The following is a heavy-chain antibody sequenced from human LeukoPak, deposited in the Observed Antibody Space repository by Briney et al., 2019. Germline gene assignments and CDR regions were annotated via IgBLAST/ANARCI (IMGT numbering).Heavy chain of an antibody. D-gene: IGHD6-13*01. CDR1: GFTFSSYG. CDR2: IWYDGSNK. CDR3: ASSWISAAAGRSAFDY. V-gene: IGHV3-33*01. J-gene: IGHJ4*02. Sequence: GGSLRLSCAASGFTFSSYGMHWVRQAPSKGLEWVAVIWYDGSNKYYADSVKGRFTISRDNSKNALYLQMNSLRAEDTAVYYCASSWISAAAGRSAFDYWGQGTLVTVSS.